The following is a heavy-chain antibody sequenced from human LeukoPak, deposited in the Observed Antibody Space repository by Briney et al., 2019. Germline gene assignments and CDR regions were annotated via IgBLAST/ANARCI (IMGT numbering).Heavy chain of an antibody. CDR2: IYTSGST. Sequence: SETLSLTCTVSGGSISSGSYYWSWIRQPAGKGLEWIGRIYTSGSTNYNPSLKSRVTISVDTSKNQFSLKLSSVTAADTAVYYCARVGPYYDFWSGYLDAFDIWGQGTMVTVSS. V-gene: IGHV4-61*02. J-gene: IGHJ3*02. CDR1: GGSISSGSYY. D-gene: IGHD3-3*01. CDR3: ARVGPYYDFWSGYLDAFDI.